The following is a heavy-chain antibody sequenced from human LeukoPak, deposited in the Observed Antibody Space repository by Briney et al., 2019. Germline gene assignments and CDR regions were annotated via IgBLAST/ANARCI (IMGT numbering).Heavy chain of an antibody. CDR3: ARCSTPHWIFDAFDI. J-gene: IGHJ3*02. CDR2: INPNSGGT. D-gene: IGHD1-1*01. CDR1: GYTFTGHY. Sequence: GASVKVSCKASGYTFTGHYMHWVRQAPGQGPEWMGWINPNSGGTNYAQKFQGRVTMTRDTSISTAYVELSGLRSDDTAVYYCARCSTPHWIFDAFDIWGQGTMVTVSS. V-gene: IGHV1-2*02.